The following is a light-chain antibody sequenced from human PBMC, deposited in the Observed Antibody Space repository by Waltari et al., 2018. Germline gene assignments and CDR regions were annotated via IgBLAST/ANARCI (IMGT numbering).Light chain of an antibody. CDR3: QQYYSTPKWT. V-gene: IGKV1-NL1*01. Sequence: DIQMTQSPSSLSASVGDRVTITCRASQGISNSLAWYQQKPGKAPKLLLYAASRLESVVPSRFSGSGSGTDYTLTISSLQPEDFATYYCQQYYSTPKWTFGQGTKVEIK. J-gene: IGKJ1*01. CDR1: QGISNS. CDR2: AAS.